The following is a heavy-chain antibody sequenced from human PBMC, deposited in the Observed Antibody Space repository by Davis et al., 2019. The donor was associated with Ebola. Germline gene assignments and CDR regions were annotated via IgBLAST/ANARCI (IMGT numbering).Heavy chain of an antibody. V-gene: IGHV3-13*01. Sequence: GESLKISCAASGFSFRTYDMLWVRQVTGKTLEWVSAIGTAGDTYYPASVTGRFTISSENARNSLYLQMNSLRTEDTAVYYCVRPAFGSHYFDYWGQGILVTVSS. CDR3: VRPAFGSHYFDY. D-gene: IGHD2-2*01. CDR1: GFSFRTYD. CDR2: IGTAGDT. J-gene: IGHJ4*02.